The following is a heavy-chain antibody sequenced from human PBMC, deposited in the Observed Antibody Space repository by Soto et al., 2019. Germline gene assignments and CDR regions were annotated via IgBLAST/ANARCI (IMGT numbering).Heavy chain of an antibody. Sequence: PSETLSLTCAVYGGSFSGYYWSWIRQPPGKGLEWIGEINHSGSTNYNPSLKSRVTISVDTSKNQFSLKLSSVTAADTAVYYCARARRDIVLIHWGQGTLVTVSS. CDR2: INHSGST. D-gene: IGHD2-8*01. J-gene: IGHJ4*02. V-gene: IGHV4-34*01. CDR1: GGSFSGYY. CDR3: ARARRDIVLIH.